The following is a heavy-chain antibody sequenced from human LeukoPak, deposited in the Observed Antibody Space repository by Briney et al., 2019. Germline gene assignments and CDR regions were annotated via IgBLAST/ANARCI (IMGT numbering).Heavy chain of an antibody. D-gene: IGHD1/OR15-1a*01. CDR3: LVTTRSRGFDY. Sequence: GGSLRLSCAASGFTFSSYWMSWVRQAPGKGLEWVANIRQDGSVQNYVDSVKGRFTISRDNPKNSVYLQMSSLGAEDTAVYYCLVTTRSRGFDYWGQGTLVTVSS. V-gene: IGHV3-7*01. J-gene: IGHJ4*02. CDR1: GFTFSSYW. CDR2: IRQDGSVQ.